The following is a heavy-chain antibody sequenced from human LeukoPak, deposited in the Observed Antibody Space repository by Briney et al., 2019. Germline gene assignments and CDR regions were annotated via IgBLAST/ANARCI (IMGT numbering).Heavy chain of an antibody. J-gene: IGHJ4*02. Sequence: KSGGSLRLSCAASGFSFSDYYMSWIRQAPGKGLEWVSYISSSGDTMSYGDSVKGRFTISRDNAKNSLYLQMSSLRAEDAAIYYCARVMGNYASDYWGQGALVTVSS. CDR1: GFSFSDYY. D-gene: IGHD1-7*01. CDR3: ARVMGNYASDY. V-gene: IGHV3-11*04. CDR2: ISSSGDTM.